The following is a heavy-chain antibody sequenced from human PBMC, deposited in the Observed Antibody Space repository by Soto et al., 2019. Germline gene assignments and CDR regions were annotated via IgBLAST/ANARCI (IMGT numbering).Heavy chain of an antibody. CDR3: AKSPLYCSGGSCYPGATDY. Sequence: EVQLLESGGGLVQPGGSLRLSCAASGFTFSSYAMSWVCQAPGKGLEWVSAISGSGGSTYYADSVKGRFTISRDNSKNTLYLQMNSLRAEDTAVYYCAKSPLYCSGGSCYPGATDYWGQGTLVTVSS. D-gene: IGHD2-15*01. CDR1: GFTFSSYA. CDR2: ISGSGGST. J-gene: IGHJ4*02. V-gene: IGHV3-23*01.